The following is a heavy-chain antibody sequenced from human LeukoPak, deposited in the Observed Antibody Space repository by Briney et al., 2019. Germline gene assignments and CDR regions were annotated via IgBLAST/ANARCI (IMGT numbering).Heavy chain of an antibody. Sequence: EGSLRLSCAASGFTFSSYGMHWVRQAPGKGLEWVAFIRYDGSNKYYADSVKGRFTISRDNSKNTLYLQMNSLRAEDTAVYYCAKEYSYGTEFDYWGQGTLVTVSS. CDR1: GFTFSSYG. D-gene: IGHD5-18*01. CDR2: IRYDGSNK. J-gene: IGHJ4*02. CDR3: AKEYSYGTEFDY. V-gene: IGHV3-30*02.